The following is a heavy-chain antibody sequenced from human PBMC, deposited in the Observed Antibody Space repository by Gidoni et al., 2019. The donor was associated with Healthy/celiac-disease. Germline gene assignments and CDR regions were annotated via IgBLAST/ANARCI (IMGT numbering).Heavy chain of an antibody. CDR3: ARAQRGQLWSNFDY. V-gene: IGHV4-34*01. CDR1: GGSFSGYY. J-gene: IGHJ4*02. D-gene: IGHD5-18*01. CDR2: INHSGST. Sequence: QVQLQQWGAGLLKPSETLSLTCAVYGGSFSGYYWSWIRQPPGKGLEWIGEINHSGSTNYNPSLKSRVTISVDTSKNQFSLKLSSVTAADTAVYYCARAQRGQLWSNFDYWGQGTLVTVSS.